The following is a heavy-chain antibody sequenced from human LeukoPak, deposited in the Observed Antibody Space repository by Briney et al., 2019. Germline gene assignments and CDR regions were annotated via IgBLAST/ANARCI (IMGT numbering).Heavy chain of an antibody. CDR2: IYHSGST. CDR3: ARAAYYDYVWGSYNSPSIDY. CDR1: GGSISSSNW. Sequence: SETLSLTCAVSGGSISSSNWWSWVRQPPGKGLEWIGEIYHSGSTNYNPSLKSRVTISVDTSKNQFSLKLSSVTAADTAVYYCARAAYYDYVWGSYNSPSIDYWGQGTLVTVSS. J-gene: IGHJ4*02. V-gene: IGHV4-4*02. D-gene: IGHD3-16*01.